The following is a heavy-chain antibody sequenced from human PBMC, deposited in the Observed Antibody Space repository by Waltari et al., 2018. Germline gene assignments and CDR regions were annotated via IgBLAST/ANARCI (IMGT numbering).Heavy chain of an antibody. CDR2: VNPNSGNT. V-gene: IGHV1-8*02. CDR3: ARWTRALGAFDI. J-gene: IGHJ3*02. Sequence: QVQLVQSGAEVKKPGASVKVSCKASGYTFTSYDINWVRQATGQGLEWMGWVNPNSGNTGYAQKFRGRVTMTRNTSISRAYMGLSSLGSEDTVVYYCARWTRALGAFDIWGQGTMVTVSS. CDR1: GYTFTSYD.